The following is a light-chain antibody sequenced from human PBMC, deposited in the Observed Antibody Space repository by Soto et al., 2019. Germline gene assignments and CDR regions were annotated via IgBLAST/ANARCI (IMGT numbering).Light chain of an antibody. CDR1: SGSVSTSYY. J-gene: IGLJ3*02. CDR2: STN. V-gene: IGLV8-61*01. CDR3: VLYMGSGIWV. Sequence: QAVVTQEPSFSVSPGGPVTLPCGLSSGSVSTSYYPSWYQQTPGQAPRTLIYSTNTRSSGVPDRFCGSILGNKAALAITGAQADDEADYYCVLYMGSGIWVFGGGTKLTVL.